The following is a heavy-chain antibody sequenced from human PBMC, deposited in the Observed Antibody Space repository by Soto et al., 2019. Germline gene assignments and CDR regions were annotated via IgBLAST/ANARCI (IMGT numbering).Heavy chain of an antibody. CDR1: GFTSDYYG. D-gene: IGHD3-16*01. V-gene: IGHV3-9*02. CDR2: IIWIPGHT. Sequence: GGSLRLSCAVSGFTSDYYGVHWVRQAPGKGLEWVSGIIWIPGHTGYADSVRGRFTISRDNAKRSLYLQMDSLRLDDTAVYYCVKGLVPGGADFWGQGMQVTVSS. J-gene: IGHJ4*02. CDR3: VKGLVPGGADF.